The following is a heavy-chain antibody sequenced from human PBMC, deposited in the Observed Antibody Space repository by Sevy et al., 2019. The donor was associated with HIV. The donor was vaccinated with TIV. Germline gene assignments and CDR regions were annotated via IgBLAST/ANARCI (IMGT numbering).Heavy chain of an antibody. Sequence: GGSLRLSCAASGFTFSSYAMSWVRQAPGKGLEWVSAISDSGDTYYADSVKGRFTISRDNSKNTLYLQMNSLRAEDTAVYYCAKCPYGWESIAVAGSLDGWGQGTLVTVSS. D-gene: IGHD6-19*01. CDR2: ISDSGDT. CDR1: GFTFSSYA. J-gene: IGHJ4*02. V-gene: IGHV3-23*01. CDR3: AKCPYGWESIAVAGSLDG.